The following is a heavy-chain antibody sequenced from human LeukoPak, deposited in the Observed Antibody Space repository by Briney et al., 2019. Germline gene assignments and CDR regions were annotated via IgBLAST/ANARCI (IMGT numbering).Heavy chain of an antibody. D-gene: IGHD3-10*01. Sequence: GGSLRLSCAASGFTFSSYSMNWVRQAPGKGLEWVSSISSSSSYIYYVDSVKGRFTISRDNAKNSLYLQMNSLRAEDTAVYYCARDSQVLLWFGEMKDAFDIWGQGTMVIVSS. CDR1: GFTFSSYS. J-gene: IGHJ3*02. V-gene: IGHV3-21*01. CDR2: ISSSSSYI. CDR3: ARDSQVLLWFGEMKDAFDI.